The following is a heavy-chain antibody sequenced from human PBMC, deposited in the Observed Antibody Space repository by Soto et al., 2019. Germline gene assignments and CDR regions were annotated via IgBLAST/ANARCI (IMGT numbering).Heavy chain of an antibody. D-gene: IGHD1-7*01. J-gene: IGHJ6*03. CDR3: AGTSSLQWYYIDV. V-gene: IGHV6-1*01. Sequence: PSQTLSLTCVISGDSVSSNSAAWNWIRQSPSRGLEWLGRTYYRSRWYNDYAVSVRSRITVNADTSKNQFSLHLNSVTPEDTAVYYFAGTSSLQWYYIDVRAKRTTVTGSS. CDR2: TYYRSRWYN. CDR1: GDSVSSNSAA.